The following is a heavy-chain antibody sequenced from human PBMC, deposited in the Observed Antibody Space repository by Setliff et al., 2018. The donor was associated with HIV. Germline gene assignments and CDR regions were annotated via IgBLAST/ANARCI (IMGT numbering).Heavy chain of an antibody. J-gene: IGHJ4*02. Sequence: GASVKVSCKASGYTFTGYYMHWVRQAPGQGLEWMGWINPNSGGTTYAQKFQGWITMTRDTSISTAYMELSRLRSDDTAVYYCARSGAGGRYYFDYWGQGTLVTVSS. CDR3: ARSGAGGRYYFDY. D-gene: IGHD6-19*01. V-gene: IGHV1-2*04. CDR2: INPNSGGT. CDR1: GYTFTGYY.